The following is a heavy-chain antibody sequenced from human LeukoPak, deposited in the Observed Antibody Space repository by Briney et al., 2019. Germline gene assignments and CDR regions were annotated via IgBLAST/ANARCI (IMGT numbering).Heavy chain of an antibody. Sequence: SETLSLTCTVSGGSISFYHWSWIRQSPGKELEWIGDISESGSTNYNPSLKSRVTISVDTSKNQFSLKLSSVTAADTAVYYCAHDSDSAWFDPWGQGTLVTVSS. CDR1: GGSISFYH. CDR3: AHDSDSAWFDP. V-gene: IGHV4-59*01. CDR2: ISESGST. D-gene: IGHD1-1*01. J-gene: IGHJ5*02.